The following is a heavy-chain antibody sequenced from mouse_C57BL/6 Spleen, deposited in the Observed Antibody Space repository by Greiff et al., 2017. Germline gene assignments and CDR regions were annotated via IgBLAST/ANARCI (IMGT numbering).Heavy chain of an antibody. CDR2: IHPSDSDT. D-gene: IGHD1-1*01. CDR3: AINYGSTDCAMDY. CDR1: GYTFTSYW. Sequence: VQLQQPGAELVKPGASVKLSCKASGYTFTSYWMHWVKQRPGQGLEWIGKIHPSDSDTNYNQKFKGKATLTVDKFSSTAYMQLSSLTSEDSAVYYCAINYGSTDCAMDYRGQGTSVTVAS. V-gene: IGHV1-74*01. J-gene: IGHJ4*01.